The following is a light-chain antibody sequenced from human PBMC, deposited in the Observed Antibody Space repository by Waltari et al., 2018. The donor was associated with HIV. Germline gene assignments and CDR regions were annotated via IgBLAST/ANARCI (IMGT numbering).Light chain of an antibody. Sequence: DVVMTQSPLSLPVTVEPQAYISCRSSQSLVYRDGNTYLILFQQRPGQSPRRLIYKVSNRDSGVPDRFSGSGSGTDFTLKISRVEAEDVGVYYCMQGTHWPYPFGQGTKLKI. CDR3: MQGTHWPYP. V-gene: IGKV2-30*01. CDR2: KVS. J-gene: IGKJ2*01. CDR1: QSLVYRDGNTY.